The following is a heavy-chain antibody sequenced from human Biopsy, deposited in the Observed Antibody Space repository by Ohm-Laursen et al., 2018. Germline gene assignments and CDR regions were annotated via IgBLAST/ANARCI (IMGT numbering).Heavy chain of an antibody. CDR2: IGGGGSPT. Sequence: SLRLPCAAVGFTFRNYALTWVRQAPGKVLEWVSAIGGGGSPTLYADSVKGRFTISRDDSKNTLYLQMNSLRVEDTAVYFCSKLGGDPAPFDRASDVWSRGTKVTVSS. CDR1: GFTFRNYA. D-gene: IGHD2-21*02. CDR3: SKLGGDPAPFDRASDV. V-gene: IGHV3-23*01. J-gene: IGHJ3*01.